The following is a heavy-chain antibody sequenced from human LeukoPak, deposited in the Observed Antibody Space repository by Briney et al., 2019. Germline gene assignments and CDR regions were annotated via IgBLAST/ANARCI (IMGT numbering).Heavy chain of an antibody. Sequence: KPSETLSLTCSVSGGSISSSSSYWGWIRQPPGKGLEWIGSIYYSGSSFDNPALKSRVTISVDTSKNQFSLKLSSVTAADTAVYYCARDDLQLVRRLGRNTEYYYYYYMDVWGKGTTVTVSS. D-gene: IGHD6-13*01. J-gene: IGHJ6*03. CDR3: ARDDLQLVRRLGRNTEYYYYYYMDV. CDR2: IYYSGSS. CDR1: GGSISSSSSY. V-gene: IGHV4-39*02.